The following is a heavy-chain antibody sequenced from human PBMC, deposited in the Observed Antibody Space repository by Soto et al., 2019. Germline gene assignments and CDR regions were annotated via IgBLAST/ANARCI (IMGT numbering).Heavy chain of an antibody. CDR3: ARRNYFYALDV. J-gene: IGHJ6*02. V-gene: IGHV4-34*01. CDR1: GGWLSGYY. CDR2: INYSGST. Sequence: ETLPLTCAVAGGWLSGYYWCWVRQPPGKGLEWVGEINYSGSTNYNPSLKRRVTISVDTSKNQVSLKVTSVTAADTAMYYCARRNYFYALDVWGQGTTVTVSS.